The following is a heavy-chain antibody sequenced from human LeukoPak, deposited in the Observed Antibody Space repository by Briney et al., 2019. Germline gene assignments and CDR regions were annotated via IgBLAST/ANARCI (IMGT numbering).Heavy chain of an antibody. J-gene: IGHJ4*02. V-gene: IGHV4-59*01. CDR3: ARGVSGISYYDILTGYSPLDY. CDR2: IYYSGST. CDR1: GGSISSYY. Sequence: SETLSLTCTVSGGSISSYYWSWIRQPPGKGLEWIGYIYYSGSTNYNPSLKSRVTISVDTSKNQFSLKLSSVTAADTAVYYCARGVSGISYYDILTGYSPLDYWGQGTLVTVSS. D-gene: IGHD3-9*01.